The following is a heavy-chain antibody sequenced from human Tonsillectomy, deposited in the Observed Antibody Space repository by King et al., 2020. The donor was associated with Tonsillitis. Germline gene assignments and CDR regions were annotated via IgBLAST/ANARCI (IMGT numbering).Heavy chain of an antibody. D-gene: IGHD1-26*01. CDR3: AKDLGGTYNYYYYMDV. J-gene: IGHJ6*03. V-gene: IGHV3-9*01. CDR2: ISWHSGSI. CDR1: GFTFDDYA. Sequence: VKLVESGGGLVQPGRSLRLSCAASGFTFDDYAMHWVRQAPGKGLEWVSGISWHSGSIGYADSVKGRFTISRDNAKNSLYLQMNSLRAEDTALYYCAKDLGGTYNYYYYMDVWGKGTTVTVSS.